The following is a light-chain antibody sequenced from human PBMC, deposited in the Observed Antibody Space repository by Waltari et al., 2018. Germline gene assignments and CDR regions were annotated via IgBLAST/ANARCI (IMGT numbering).Light chain of an antibody. CDR1: SSNIGSNY. Sequence: QSVLTQPPSASGTPGQRVTISCSGSSSNIGSNYVYWYQQLPGTAPKLLIYRNNPRPSGVPDRCSGSKSGTSASLAISGLLSEDEADYYCAAWDDSLSGWVFGGGTKLTVL. V-gene: IGLV1-47*01. CDR2: RNN. J-gene: IGLJ3*02. CDR3: AAWDDSLSGWV.